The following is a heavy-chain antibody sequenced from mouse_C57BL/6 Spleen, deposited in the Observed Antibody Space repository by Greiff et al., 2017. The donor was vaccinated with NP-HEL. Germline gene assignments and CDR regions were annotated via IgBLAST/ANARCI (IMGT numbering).Heavy chain of an antibody. J-gene: IGHJ3*01. CDR3: AREGSYYGNSAWFAY. CDR2: INPGSGGT. CDR1: GYAFTNYL. Sequence: VQLQESGAELVRPGTSVKVSCKASGYAFTNYLIEWVKQRPGQGLEWIGVINPGSGGTNYNEKFKGKATLTADKSSSTAYMQLSSLTSEDSAVYFCAREGSYYGNSAWFAYWGQGTLVTVSA. D-gene: IGHD2-10*01. V-gene: IGHV1-54*01.